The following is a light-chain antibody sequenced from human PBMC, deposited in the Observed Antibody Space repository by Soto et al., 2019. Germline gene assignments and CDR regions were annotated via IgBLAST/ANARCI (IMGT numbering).Light chain of an antibody. CDR1: QGISSA. CDR2: DAS. V-gene: IGKV1-13*02. CDR3: QQFNSYPVYT. Sequence: ALQLTQSPSSLSASVGDRVTITCRASQGISSALAWYQQKPGKAPKLLIYDASSLESGVPSRFSGSGSGTDFTLTISSLQPEDFATYYCQQFNSYPVYTFGQGTKLEIK. J-gene: IGKJ2*01.